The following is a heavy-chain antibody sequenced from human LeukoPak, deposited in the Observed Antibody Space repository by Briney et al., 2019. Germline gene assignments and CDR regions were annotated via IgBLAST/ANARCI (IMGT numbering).Heavy chain of an antibody. V-gene: IGHV3-21*01. D-gene: IGHD1-7*01. CDR3: ARGATDTTRWFDP. J-gene: IGHJ5*02. Sequence: GGSLRLSCAASGFTFSSYSMNWVRQAPGKGLEWVSSISSSSYIYYADSVKGRFTISRDNAKNSLYLQMNSLRAEDTAAYYCARGATDTTRWFDPWGQGTLVIVSS. CDR2: ISSSSYI. CDR1: GFTFSSYS.